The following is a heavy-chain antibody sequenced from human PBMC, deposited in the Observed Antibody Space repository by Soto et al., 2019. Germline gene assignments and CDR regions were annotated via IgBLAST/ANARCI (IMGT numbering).Heavy chain of an antibody. D-gene: IGHD3-9*01. CDR2: HSNDGITK. V-gene: IGHV3-30*18. CDR3: AKDGPHFDVDV. CDR1: GSTFSSSG. J-gene: IGHJ6*02. Sequence: QLVESGGGVVQPGTSLRLSCAASGSTFSSSGWHWVRQAPGKGLEWVAFHSNDGITKNYADSVKGRFTIFRDNSKNTVSLQIDSLRGDDTAVYYRAKDGPHFDVDVWGQGTTVTVSS.